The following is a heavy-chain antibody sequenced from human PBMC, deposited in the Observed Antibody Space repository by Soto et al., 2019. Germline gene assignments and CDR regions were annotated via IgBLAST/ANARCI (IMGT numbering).Heavy chain of an antibody. CDR1: GFTFSHYA. Sequence: GGSLRLSCAVSGFTFSHYALIWVRQAPGKGLEWVAGISGSGFRTDYADSVKGRLTITRDNSKNTLYLQMTRLRVEDTAVYYCATVHNTSRSFDYWGQGTLVTVSS. V-gene: IGHV3-23*01. D-gene: IGHD1-20*01. CDR2: ISGSGFRT. J-gene: IGHJ4*02. CDR3: ATVHNTSRSFDY.